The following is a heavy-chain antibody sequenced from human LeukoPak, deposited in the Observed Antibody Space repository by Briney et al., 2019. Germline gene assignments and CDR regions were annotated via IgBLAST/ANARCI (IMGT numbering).Heavy chain of an antibody. Sequence: GGSLRLSCAASGFTFSSYSMNWVRQAPGKGLEWVSSISSSSYIYYADSVKGRFTISRDNAKNSLYLQMNSLRAEDTAVYYCARVVPAAMCLGYWGQGTLVTVSS. J-gene: IGHJ4*02. CDR1: GFTFSSYS. CDR2: ISSSSYI. D-gene: IGHD2-2*01. V-gene: IGHV3-21*01. CDR3: ARVVPAAMCLGY.